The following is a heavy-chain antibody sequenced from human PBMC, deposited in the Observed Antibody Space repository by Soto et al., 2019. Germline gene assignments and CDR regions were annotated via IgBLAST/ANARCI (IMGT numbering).Heavy chain of an antibody. CDR3: ARLPSYSSSWSIYYYYGMDV. Sequence: SETLSLTCTVSGVSISSSSYYWGWIRQPPGKGLEWIGSIYYSGSTYYNPSLKSRVTISVDTSKNQFSLKLSSVTAADTAVYYCARLPSYSSSWSIYYYYGMDVWGQGTTVTVSS. CDR2: IYYSGST. J-gene: IGHJ6*02. D-gene: IGHD6-13*01. CDR1: GVSISSSSYY. V-gene: IGHV4-39*01.